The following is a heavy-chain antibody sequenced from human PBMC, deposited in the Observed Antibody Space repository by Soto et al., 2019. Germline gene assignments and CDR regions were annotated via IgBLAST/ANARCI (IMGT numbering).Heavy chain of an antibody. J-gene: IGHJ4*02. V-gene: IGHV3-53*01. CDR1: GFTLSSYC. D-gene: IGHD2-15*01. CDR3: ERSVGGYYFDY. Sequence: PGGSLRLSSAASGFTLSSYCVSWVRQAPGKGLEWVSVIYSDGSTYYADSVKGRFTISRDNSKNTLYLQMNSLRAEDTAVYSCERSVGGYYFDYWAQGTLVTVSS. CDR2: IYSDGST.